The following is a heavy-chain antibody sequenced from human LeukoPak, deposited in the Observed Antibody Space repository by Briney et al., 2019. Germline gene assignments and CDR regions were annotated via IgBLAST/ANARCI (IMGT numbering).Heavy chain of an antibody. Sequence: ASVKVSCKASGYTFTSYAMHWVRQAPGQRLEWMGWINAGNGNTKYSQEFQGRVTITRDTSASTAYMELSSLRSEDMAVYYCARDGTGEYCSGGSCRFLDYWGQGTLVTVSS. CDR2: INAGNGNT. D-gene: IGHD2-15*01. V-gene: IGHV1-3*03. J-gene: IGHJ4*02. CDR3: ARDGTGEYCSGGSCRFLDY. CDR1: GYTFTSYA.